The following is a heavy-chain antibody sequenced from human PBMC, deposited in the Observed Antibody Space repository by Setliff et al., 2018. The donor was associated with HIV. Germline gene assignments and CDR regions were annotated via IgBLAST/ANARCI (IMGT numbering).Heavy chain of an antibody. CDR1: GGSISNYY. CDR2: IHYSGST. J-gene: IGHJ4*02. Sequence: PSETLSLTCTVSGGSISNYYWSWTRQSPEKGLEWIGYIHYSGSTNYNPSLKSRVTISLDTSKNQFSLKLSSVTAADTAIYYCARLRDMEWELIGLDYWGRGTLVTVSS. CDR3: ARLRDMEWELIGLDY. D-gene: IGHD1-26*01. V-gene: IGHV4-59*01.